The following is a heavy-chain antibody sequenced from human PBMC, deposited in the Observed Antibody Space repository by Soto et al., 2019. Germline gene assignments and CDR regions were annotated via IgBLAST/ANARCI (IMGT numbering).Heavy chain of an antibody. CDR2: IYYTVST. D-gene: IGHD6-19*01. Sequence: HVQLQESGPGLVKPSENLSLICTVSGDSISSYYWSWIRQPPGKGLEWIGFIYYTVSTNYNPSLKSRVTISVDTSKNQLSLKLSSVTAADTAVYYCARRAGAVPGRIDFWGQGTLVTVSS. CDR3: ARRAGAVPGRIDF. V-gene: IGHV4-59*08. CDR1: GDSISSYY. J-gene: IGHJ4*02.